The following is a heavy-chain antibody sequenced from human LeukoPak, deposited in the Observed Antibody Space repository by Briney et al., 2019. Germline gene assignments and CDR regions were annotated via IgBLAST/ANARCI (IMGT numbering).Heavy chain of an antibody. D-gene: IGHD1-1*01. J-gene: IGHJ5*02. CDR2: IYTSGTT. CDR1: GGSISSYY. V-gene: IGHV4-4*07. CDR3: ARAPTGKGAWTRFAP. Sequence: SETLSLTCTVSGGSISSYYWSWIRQPAGKGLELIGRIYTSGTTNYNPSLKSRVTMSVDTSKNQFSLKLSSVTAADTAVYYCARAPTGKGAWTRFAPWGQGTLVTVYS.